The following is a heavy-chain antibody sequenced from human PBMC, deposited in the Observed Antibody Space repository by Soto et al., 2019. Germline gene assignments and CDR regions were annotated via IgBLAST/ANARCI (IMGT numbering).Heavy chain of an antibody. D-gene: IGHD3-22*01. CDR2: IHSGGNT. V-gene: IGHV3-53*01. Sequence: PGGSLRFSCAASGFTVSSNYMSWVRQAPGKGLEWVSVIHSGGNTYYADSVKGRFTISRDISKNTLYLQMNSLRADDPAVYYCVSSIVGSAWGQGTLVTVSS. CDR3: VSSIVGSA. J-gene: IGHJ5*02. CDR1: GFTVSSNY.